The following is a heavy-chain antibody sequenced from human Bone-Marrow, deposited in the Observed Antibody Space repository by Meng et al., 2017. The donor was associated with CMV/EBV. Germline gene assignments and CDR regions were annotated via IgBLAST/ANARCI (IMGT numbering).Heavy chain of an antibody. CDR1: GFTFSSYA. CDR2: IKNRAQSYIT. V-gene: IGHV3-72*01. Sequence: GESLKISCAASGFTFSSYAMSWVRQAPGKGLEWVARIKNRAQSYITEYAASVKGRFAISRDDSKSSLFLQMNSLKNEDTAVYYCAKDGPPRDWGQGTLVTVSS. J-gene: IGHJ4*02. CDR3: AKDGPPRD.